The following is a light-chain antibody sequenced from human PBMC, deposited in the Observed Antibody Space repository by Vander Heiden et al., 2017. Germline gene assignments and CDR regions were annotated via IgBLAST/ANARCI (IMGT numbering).Light chain of an antibody. CDR1: QSVLDSSNNKNY. V-gene: IGKV4-1*01. CDR3: QQYHSVPYT. Sequence: DVVMTQPTESLAVPLRERATTHSKSSQSVLDSSNNKNYLAWYQLKPGQPPRLLIYWASTRESGVPDRFSGSGSGTDFTLTISSLQAADVAVYYCQQYHSVPYTFGQGTKLEIK. J-gene: IGKJ2*01. CDR2: WAS.